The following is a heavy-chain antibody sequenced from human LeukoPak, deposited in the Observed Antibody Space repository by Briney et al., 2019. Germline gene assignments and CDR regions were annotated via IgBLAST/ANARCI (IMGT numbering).Heavy chain of an antibody. CDR2: IGSDVRT. V-gene: IGHV3-23*01. J-gene: IGHJ3*02. D-gene: IGHD3-22*01. CDR1: GFTFSSNA. Sequence: GGSLRLSCEASGFTFSSNAMSWVRQAPGKGLEWVSGIGSDVRTHYADSVKGRFTISRDNSKNTLYLQMNSLRAEDTAVYYCAKSILGYYDSSGFDAFDIWGQGTMVTVSS. CDR3: AKSILGYYDSSGFDAFDI.